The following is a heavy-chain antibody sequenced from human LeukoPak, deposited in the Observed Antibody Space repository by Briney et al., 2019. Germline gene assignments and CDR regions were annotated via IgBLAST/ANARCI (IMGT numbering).Heavy chain of an antibody. CDR3: AKDDGSVVVPLSVDC. V-gene: IGHV3-23*01. J-gene: IGHJ4*02. CDR2: ISGSGGST. CDR1: GFTFSSYA. D-gene: IGHD2-2*01. Sequence: GGSLRLSCAASGFTFSSYAMSWVRQAPGKGLEWVSAISGSGGSTYYADSVKGRFTISRDNSKNTLYLQMNSLRAEDTAVYYCAKDDGSVVVPLSVDCWGQGTLVTVSS.